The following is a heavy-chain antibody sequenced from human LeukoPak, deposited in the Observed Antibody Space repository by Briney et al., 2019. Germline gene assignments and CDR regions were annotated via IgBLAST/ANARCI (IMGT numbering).Heavy chain of an antibody. V-gene: IGHV3-23*05. CDR1: GFTFSSYA. D-gene: IGHD6-19*01. Sequence: GGSLRLSCAASGFTFSSYAMSWVRQAPGKGLEWVSAISDRSTYYADSVKGRFTVSRDNSKNTLHLQMNSPRVEDTAVYYCAKDLGTSGWYCDYWGQGTLVTVSS. J-gene: IGHJ4*02. CDR3: AKDLGTSGWYCDY. CDR2: ISDRST.